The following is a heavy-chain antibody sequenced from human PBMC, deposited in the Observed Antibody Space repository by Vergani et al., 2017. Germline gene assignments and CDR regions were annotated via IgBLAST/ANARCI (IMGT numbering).Heavy chain of an antibody. CDR1: GFTFSSYA. Sequence: EVQLLPSGGGLIQPGGSLRLSCAASGFTFSSYAMAWVRQPPGKGLEWVSAISGSGASTYYADSLKGRFTISRDNAKNSLYLQMNSLRAEDTAVYYCARAVGYSSSSWGLLYYYYGMDVWGQGTTVTVSS. D-gene: IGHD6-6*01. V-gene: IGHV3-23*01. J-gene: IGHJ6*02. CDR2: ISGSGAST. CDR3: ARAVGYSSSSWGLLYYYYGMDV.